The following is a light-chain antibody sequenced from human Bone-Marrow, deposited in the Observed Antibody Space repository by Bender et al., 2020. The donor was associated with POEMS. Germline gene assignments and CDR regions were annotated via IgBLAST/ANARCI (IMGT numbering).Light chain of an antibody. J-gene: IGLJ3*02. CDR3: QFFDTSLSGWV. Sequence: QSELTQPPSVSGAPGQRVTISCTGTIANIGAGFDVHWYQQLPGTAPKLLIYANINRPSGVPDRFSGSKSGTSVSLAITGLQAEDEADYYCQFFDTSLSGWVFGAGTKLTV. V-gene: IGLV1-40*01. CDR1: IANIGAGFD. CDR2: ANI.